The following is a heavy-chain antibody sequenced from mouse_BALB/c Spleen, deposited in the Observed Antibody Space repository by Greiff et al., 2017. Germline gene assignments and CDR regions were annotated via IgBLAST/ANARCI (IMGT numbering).Heavy chain of an antibody. Sequence: EVQLQQSGAELVKPGASVKLSCTASGFNINDTYMHWVKQRPEQGLEWIGRLDPANGNTKYDPKFQGKATITADTSSNTAYLQLSSLTSEDTAVCYCANPPAVTSVVARDDWGQGTTLTVAS. CDR2: LDPANGNT. CDR3: ANPPAVTSVVARDD. CDR1: GFNINDTY. J-gene: IGHJ2*01. D-gene: IGHD1-1*01. V-gene: IGHV14-3*02.